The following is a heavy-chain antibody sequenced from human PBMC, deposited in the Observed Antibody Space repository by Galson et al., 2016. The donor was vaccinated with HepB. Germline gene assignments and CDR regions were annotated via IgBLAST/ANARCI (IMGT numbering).Heavy chain of an antibody. CDR2: IKQDGSEE. CDR3: ARAPYGAGAYYYLDY. J-gene: IGHJ4*02. V-gene: IGHV3-7*04. Sequence: SLRLSCAASEFTFSSYWMTWVRLAPGKGLEWVANIKQDGSEEYYVDSVKGRFTISRDNAKNSLYLQMIGLRAEDTAVYYCARAPYGAGAYYYLDYWGQGTLVTVSS. D-gene: IGHD3-10*01. CDR1: EFTFSSYW.